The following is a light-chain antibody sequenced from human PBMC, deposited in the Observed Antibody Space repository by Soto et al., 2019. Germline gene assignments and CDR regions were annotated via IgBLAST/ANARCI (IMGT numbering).Light chain of an antibody. Sequence: TQSPSSLSSSLGDRVTLSCRASQSISNYLTWYQQKPGQAPRLLIYGASSMDTGIPASFSGSGSGTDFALTISSLQSEDFAIYYCQQYHSYSWTFGQGTKVDIK. CDR3: QQYHSYSWT. CDR2: GAS. J-gene: IGKJ1*01. CDR1: QSISNY. V-gene: IGKV3-15*01.